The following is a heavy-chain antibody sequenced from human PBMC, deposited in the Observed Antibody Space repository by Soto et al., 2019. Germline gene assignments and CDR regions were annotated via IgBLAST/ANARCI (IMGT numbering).Heavy chain of an antibody. CDR1: GYTFTSYG. CDR3: ARYPGYCSSTSCYIFDY. Sequence: ASVKVSCKASGYTFTSYGISWVRQAPGQGLEWMGWISAYNGNTNYAQKLQGRVTMTTDTSTSTAYMELRSLRSDDTAVDYCARYPGYCSSTSCYIFDYWGQGTLVTVSS. D-gene: IGHD2-2*02. CDR2: ISAYNGNT. V-gene: IGHV1-18*01. J-gene: IGHJ4*02.